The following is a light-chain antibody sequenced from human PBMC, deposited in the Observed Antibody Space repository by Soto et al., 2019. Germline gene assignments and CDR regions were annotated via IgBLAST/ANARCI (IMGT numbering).Light chain of an antibody. V-gene: IGLV2-14*01. Sequence: QSVLTQPASVSGSPGQSITISCTGTSSDIGDYNYVSWYQQHPGKAPKLMIYEVTYRPSGVSHRFSGSKSGNTASLTISGLQAEDEADYYCSSYTNSKTSNYVFGTGTKLTVL. CDR1: SSDIGDYNY. J-gene: IGLJ1*01. CDR2: EVT. CDR3: SSYTNSKTSNYV.